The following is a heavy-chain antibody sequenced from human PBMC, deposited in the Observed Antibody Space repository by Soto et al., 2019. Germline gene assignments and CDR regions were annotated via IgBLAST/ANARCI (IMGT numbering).Heavy chain of an antibody. J-gene: IGHJ6*02. CDR1: GGSISSYY. V-gene: IGHV4-59*01. D-gene: IGHD2-15*01. Sequence: PSETLSLTCTVSGGSISSYYWSWIRQPTGKGLEWIGYIYYSGSTNYNPSLKSRVTISVDTSKNQFSRKLSSVTAADTAVYYCARTLGYCSGGSCYSPYYYYYFVMDVWGQGTKVTVSS. CDR3: ARTLGYCSGGSCYSPYYYYYFVMDV. CDR2: IYYSGST.